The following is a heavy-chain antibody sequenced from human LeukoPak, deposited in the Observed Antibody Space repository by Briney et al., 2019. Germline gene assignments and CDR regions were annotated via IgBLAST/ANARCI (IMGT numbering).Heavy chain of an antibody. V-gene: IGHV4-59*08. CDR3: ARGDSSGWDFDY. D-gene: IGHD6-19*01. CDR1: GGSISSYY. Sequence: SETLSLTCTVSGGSISSYYWSWIRQPPGKGLEWIGYIYYSGSTNYNPSLKSRVTISVDTSKNQFSLKLSSVTAADTAVYYCARGDSSGWDFDYWGQGALVTVSS. J-gene: IGHJ4*02. CDR2: IYYSGST.